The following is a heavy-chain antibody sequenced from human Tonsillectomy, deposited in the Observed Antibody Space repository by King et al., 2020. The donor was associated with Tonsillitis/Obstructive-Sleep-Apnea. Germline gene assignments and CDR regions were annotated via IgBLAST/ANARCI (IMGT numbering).Heavy chain of an antibody. CDR2: ISDNGAGT. D-gene: IGHD6-19*01. J-gene: IGHJ6*03. CDR3: AGGPAGADYYYMDV. Sequence: VQLVESGGGSVQPGGSLRLSCAASGFTFISYALTWVRQAPGKGLEWVSSISDNGAGTHYADSVKGRFTISRDNSKNTLYLLMNSLGVDDTAVYYCAGGPAGADYYYMDVWGKGTTVTVSS. V-gene: IGHV3-23*04. CDR1: GFTFISYA.